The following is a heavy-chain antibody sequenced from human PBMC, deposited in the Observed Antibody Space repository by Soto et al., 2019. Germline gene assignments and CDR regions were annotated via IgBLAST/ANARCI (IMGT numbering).Heavy chain of an antibody. D-gene: IGHD2-8*01. V-gene: IGHV4-59*01. CDR2: IYNSGNT. CDR3: ARNGDCTRPGCIVGWFDP. CDR1: GDSISDYH. J-gene: IGHJ5*02. Sequence: SETLSLTCTVSGDSISDYHWGWIRQSPGKGLEWIGYIYNSGNTNYNPSLKSRVTISIDMSTNQFSLKLTSMTAADTAVYYCARNGDCTRPGCIVGWFDPWGPGTLVTVSS.